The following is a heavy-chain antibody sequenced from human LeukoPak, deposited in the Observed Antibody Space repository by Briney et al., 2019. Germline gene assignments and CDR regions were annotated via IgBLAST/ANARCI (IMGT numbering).Heavy chain of an antibody. D-gene: IGHD6-6*01. CDR3: AKEGGYSSSSFMSNWFDP. CDR2: ISWNSGSI. CDR1: GFTFDDYA. J-gene: IGHJ5*02. V-gene: IGHV3-9*01. Sequence: GRSLRLSCAASGFTFDDYAMHWVRQAPGKGLEWVSGISWNSGSIGYADSVKGRFTLSRDNGQKSLYRQMNSLRAEDTALYYCAKEGGYSSSSFMSNWFDPWGQGTLVTVSS.